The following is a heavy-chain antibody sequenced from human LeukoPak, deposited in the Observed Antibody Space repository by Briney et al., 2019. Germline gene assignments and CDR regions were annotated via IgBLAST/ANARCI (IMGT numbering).Heavy chain of an antibody. V-gene: IGHV3-23*01. CDR3: VRHYYGSGYYYDF. D-gene: IGHD3-10*01. Sequence: GGSLRLSCAGSGFTFSSHAMSWVRQAPGQGLEWVSAIGGSGYTTSYEDSVKGRFTVSRDNSKNTLYLQMNSLRAEDTATYYCVRHYYGSGYYYDFWGQGTLVTVSS. CDR2: IGGSGYTT. CDR1: GFTFSSHA. J-gene: IGHJ4*02.